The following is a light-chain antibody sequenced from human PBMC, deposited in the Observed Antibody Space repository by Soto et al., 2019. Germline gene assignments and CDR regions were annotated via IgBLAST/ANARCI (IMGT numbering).Light chain of an antibody. J-gene: IGLJ2*01. Sequence: QSALTQPASVSGSPGQSITISCTGTSSDVGAYNSVSWYQQHPDKAPKLIIYSVTYRSSGVSDRFSGSKSDNTASLTISGLRTEDEADYYCCSYAGSSTDVVFGGGTKVTVL. V-gene: IGLV2-14*03. CDR3: CSYAGSSTDVV. CDR1: SSDVGAYNS. CDR2: SVT.